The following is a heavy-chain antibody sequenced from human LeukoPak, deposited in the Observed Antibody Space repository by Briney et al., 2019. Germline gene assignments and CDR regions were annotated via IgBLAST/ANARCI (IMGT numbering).Heavy chain of an antibody. CDR2: IKEDGSEK. Sequence: GGSLRLSCAASGFTFSTYWMSWVRQAPGKGLEWVARIKEDGSEKYYVDSVKGRFTISRDNAKNSLYLQMNSLRAEDTAVYYCARVAGSDAFDIWGQGTMVTVSS. CDR1: GFTFSTYW. V-gene: IGHV3-7*01. CDR3: ARVAGSDAFDI. D-gene: IGHD3-10*01. J-gene: IGHJ3*02.